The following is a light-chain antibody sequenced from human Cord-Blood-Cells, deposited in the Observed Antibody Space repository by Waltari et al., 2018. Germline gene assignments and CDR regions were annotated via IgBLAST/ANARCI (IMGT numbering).Light chain of an antibody. CDR1: KLGDKY. CDR3: QAWDSSTAIYV. CDR2: HDS. V-gene: IGLV3-1*01. J-gene: IGLJ1*01. Sequence: SYELTQPPSVSVSPGQTASITCSGDKLGDKYACWYQQKPGQSPVLVIYHDSKRPSGIPERFSGSNSGNTATLTISGTQAMDEADYYCQAWDSSTAIYVFGTGTKVTVL.